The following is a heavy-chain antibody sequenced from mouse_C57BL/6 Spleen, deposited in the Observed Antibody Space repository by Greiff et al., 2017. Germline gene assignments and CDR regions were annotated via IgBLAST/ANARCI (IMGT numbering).Heavy chain of an antibody. CDR2: INPSTGGT. J-gene: IGHJ3*01. Sequence: VQLQQSGPELVKPGASVKISCKASGYSFTGYYMNWVKQSPEKSLEWIGEINPSTGGTTYNQKFKAKATLTVDKSSSTAYMQLKSLTSEDSAVYYGGREEGSSPWGTGTMVTVSA. D-gene: IGHD1-1*01. V-gene: IGHV1-42*01. CDR1: GYSFTGYY. CDR3: GREEGSSP.